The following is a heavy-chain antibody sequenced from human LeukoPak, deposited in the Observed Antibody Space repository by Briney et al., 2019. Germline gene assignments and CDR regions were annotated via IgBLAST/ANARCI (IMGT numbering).Heavy chain of an antibody. D-gene: IGHD3-10*01. Sequence: SETLSLTCTVSGGSISSYYWSWIRQPPGKGLEWIGHIYYSGSTNYNPSLKSRVTISVDTSKNQFSLKLSSVTAADTAVYYCAREWYPGTYYFDYWGQGTLVTVSS. CDR1: GGSISSYY. CDR3: AREWYPGTYYFDY. CDR2: IYYSGST. V-gene: IGHV4-59*01. J-gene: IGHJ4*02.